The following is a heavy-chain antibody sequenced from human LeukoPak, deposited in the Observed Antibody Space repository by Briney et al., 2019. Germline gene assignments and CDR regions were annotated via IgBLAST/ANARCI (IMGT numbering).Heavy chain of an antibody. CDR3: AKDQAIFGVVIRGGVDY. Sequence: GGSLRLSCAASGFTFSSYGMHWVRQAPGKGLEWVAFIRYDGSNKYYADSVKGRFTISRDNSKNTLYLQMNSLRAEDTAVYYCAKDQAIFGVVIRGGVDYWGQGTLVTVSS. D-gene: IGHD3-3*01. CDR1: GFTFSSYG. V-gene: IGHV3-30*02. CDR2: IRYDGSNK. J-gene: IGHJ4*02.